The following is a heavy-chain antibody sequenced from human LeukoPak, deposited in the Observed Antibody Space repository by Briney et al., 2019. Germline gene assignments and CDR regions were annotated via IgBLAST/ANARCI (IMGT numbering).Heavy chain of an antibody. Sequence: GGSLRLSCAASGFTFSLYWMSWVGQVPGKGLEWLANIKPDGIETYHVDSVRGRFTISRDNARNSLYLQMNSVRAEDTGVYYCARDMDNYYVSIDYWGQGTLVTVSS. CDR1: GFTFSLYW. D-gene: IGHD1-26*01. CDR2: IKPDGIET. CDR3: ARDMDNYYVSIDY. J-gene: IGHJ4*02. V-gene: IGHV3-7*01.